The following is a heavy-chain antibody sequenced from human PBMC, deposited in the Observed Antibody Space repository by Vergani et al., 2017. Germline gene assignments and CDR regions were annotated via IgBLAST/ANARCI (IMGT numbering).Heavy chain of an antibody. V-gene: IGHV4-34*01. Sequence: QVQLQQWGAGLLKPSETLSLTCAVYGGSFSGYYWSWIRQPPGKGLEWIGEINHSGSTNYNPSLKSRVTISVDTSKNQFSLKLSSVTAADTAVYYCARGRGYCSGGSCYGDYWGQGTLVTVPS. CDR1: GGSFSGYY. D-gene: IGHD2-15*01. J-gene: IGHJ4*02. CDR2: INHSGST. CDR3: ARGRGYCSGGSCYGDY.